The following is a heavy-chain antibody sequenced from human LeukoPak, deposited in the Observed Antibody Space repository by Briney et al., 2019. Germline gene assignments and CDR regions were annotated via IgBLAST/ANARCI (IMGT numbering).Heavy chain of an antibody. CDR3: ARGVVYPAWSGPHWSDY. CDR1: GFTFSSYW. D-gene: IGHD3-3*01. J-gene: IGHJ4*02. CDR2: IKQDASQE. V-gene: IGHV3-7*01. Sequence: GGSLRLSCAASGFTFSSYWMSWVRQAPGKGPEWVAHIKQDASQEYHVDSVKGRFTISRDNAKNSLYLQMNSVRAEDTAVYYCARGVVYPAWSGPHWSDYWGQGALVTVSS.